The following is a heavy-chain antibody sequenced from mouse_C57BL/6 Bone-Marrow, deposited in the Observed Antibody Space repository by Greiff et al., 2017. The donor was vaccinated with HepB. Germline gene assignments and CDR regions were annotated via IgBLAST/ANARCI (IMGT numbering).Heavy chain of an antibody. Sequence: EVMLVESGGGLVQPGGSLKLSCAASGFTFSDYYMYWVRRTPEKRLEWVAYISNGGGSTYYPDTVKGRFTISRDNAKNTLYLQMSRLKSEDTAMYYCARPSYYGNDWYFDVWGTGTTVTVSS. V-gene: IGHV5-12*01. CDR2: ISNGGGST. J-gene: IGHJ1*03. CDR3: ARPSYYGNDWYFDV. D-gene: IGHD2-10*01. CDR1: GFTFSDYY.